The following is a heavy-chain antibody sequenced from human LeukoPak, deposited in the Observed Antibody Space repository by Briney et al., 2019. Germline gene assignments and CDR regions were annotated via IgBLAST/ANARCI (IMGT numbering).Heavy chain of an antibody. D-gene: IGHD2-15*01. J-gene: IGHJ5*02. CDR1: GFTFSSYA. V-gene: IGHV3-23*01. Sequence: GGSLRLSCAASGFTFSSYAMSWVRQAPGKGLEWVSAISGSGGSTYYADSVKGRFTISRDNSKNTLYLQMNSLRAEDTAVYYCAKVPEDIVAQNWFDPWGQGTLVTVSS. CDR3: AKVPEDIVAQNWFDP. CDR2: ISGSGGST.